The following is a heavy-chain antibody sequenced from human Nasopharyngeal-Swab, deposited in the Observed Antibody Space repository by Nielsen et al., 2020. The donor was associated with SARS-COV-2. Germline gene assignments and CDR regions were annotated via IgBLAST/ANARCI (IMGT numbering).Heavy chain of an antibody. CDR2: IWYDGSNE. CDR1: GFTFSSYG. Sequence: GESLKISCAASGFTFSSYGMHWVRQAPGKGLEWVAVIWYDGSNEYYADSVKGRFTISRDNSKNTLYLQMNSLRAEDTAVYYCARDKLWLRIFDYWGQGTLVTVSS. J-gene: IGHJ4*02. V-gene: IGHV3-33*01. D-gene: IGHD5-18*01. CDR3: ARDKLWLRIFDY.